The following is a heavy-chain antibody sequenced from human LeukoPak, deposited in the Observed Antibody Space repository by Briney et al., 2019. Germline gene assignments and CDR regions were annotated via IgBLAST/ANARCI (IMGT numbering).Heavy chain of an antibody. V-gene: IGHV4-34*01. CDR3: ARGTGGYQLLLYY. CDR2: INHSGST. J-gene: IGHJ4*02. CDR1: GGSFSGYY. D-gene: IGHD2-2*01. Sequence: SETLSLTCAVYGGSFSGYYWSWIRQPPGKGLEWIGEINHSGSTDYNPSLRSRVTISVDTSKNQFSLKLSSVTAADTAVYYCARGTGGYQLLLYYWGQGTLVTVSS.